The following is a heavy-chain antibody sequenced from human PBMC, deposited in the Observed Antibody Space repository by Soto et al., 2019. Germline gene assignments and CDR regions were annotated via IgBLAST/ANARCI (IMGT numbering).Heavy chain of an antibody. CDR1: GFTFRNFG. D-gene: IGHD2-2*01. Sequence: QVQLVESGGRAVQPGRSLRLACETSGFTFRNFGMQWVRQAPGKGLEWVAVIWSDGNKTFYRNSVKGRFTTSRDNAENTRFLQMNSLRVEDTAFYYCARSQYCSSASCFAFDYWGRGTLVTVSS. CDR2: IWSDGNKT. CDR3: ARSQYCSSASCFAFDY. J-gene: IGHJ4*02. V-gene: IGHV3-33*01.